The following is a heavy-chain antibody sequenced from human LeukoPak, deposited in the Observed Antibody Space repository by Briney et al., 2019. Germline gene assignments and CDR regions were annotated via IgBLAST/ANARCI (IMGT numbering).Heavy chain of an antibody. CDR1: GGSISSGSYY. Sequence: PSETLSLTCTVSGGSISSGSYYWSWIRQPAGKGLEWIGRIYTSGSTNYNPSLKSRVTISVDTSKNQFSLKLSSVTAADTAVYYCARAYPNSSGYSYDYWGQGTRVTVSS. V-gene: IGHV4-61*02. D-gene: IGHD3-22*01. CDR2: IYTSGST. J-gene: IGHJ4*02. CDR3: ARAYPNSSGYSYDY.